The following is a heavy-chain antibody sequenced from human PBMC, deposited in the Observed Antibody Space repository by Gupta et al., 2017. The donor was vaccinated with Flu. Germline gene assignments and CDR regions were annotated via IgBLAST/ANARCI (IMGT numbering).Heavy chain of an antibody. J-gene: IGHJ4*02. Sequence: EVRLVESGGGLVQPGGSLRLSCVVSGFTFSEHYMAWIRQATGKGLEWVGRIRNKANSYTTEYAASVKDRFTITRDDSKDSLYLQMNSLNNGDTAVYYCSRGETGPSPPGRNDCWGQGTLVTVSS. CDR2: IRNKANSYTT. CDR1: GFTFSEHY. D-gene: IGHD1-14*01. CDR3: SRGETGPSPPGRNDC. V-gene: IGHV3-72*01.